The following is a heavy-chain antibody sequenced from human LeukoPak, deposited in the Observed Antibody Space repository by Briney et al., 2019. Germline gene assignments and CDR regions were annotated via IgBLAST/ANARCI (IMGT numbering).Heavy chain of an antibody. CDR3: ASEDGHNPNLGFDY. CDR1: GFSFSSYG. D-gene: IGHD5-24*01. CDR2: ISYDGRNK. V-gene: IGHV3-30*03. J-gene: IGHJ4*02. Sequence: GGSLRLSCAASGFSFSSYGMHWVRQAPGKGLEWVAVISYDGRNKYYADSVKGRFTISRDTSKNTLYLQMNSLRAEDTAVYYCASEDGHNPNLGFDYWGQGTLVAVSS.